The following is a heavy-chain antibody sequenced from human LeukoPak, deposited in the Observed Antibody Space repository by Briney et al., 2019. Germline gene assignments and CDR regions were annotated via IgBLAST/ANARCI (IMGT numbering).Heavy chain of an antibody. CDR3: ARESGIAAALDL. Sequence: GSLRLSCAASGFTFSSYWMHWVRQAPGKGLVWVSRINTDGSSTSYADSVKGRFTISRDNAKNTRYLQMNSLRAEDTAVYYCARESGIAAALDLWGQGTLVTVSS. CDR1: GFTFSSYW. V-gene: IGHV3-74*01. J-gene: IGHJ5*02. D-gene: IGHD6-13*01. CDR2: INTDGSST.